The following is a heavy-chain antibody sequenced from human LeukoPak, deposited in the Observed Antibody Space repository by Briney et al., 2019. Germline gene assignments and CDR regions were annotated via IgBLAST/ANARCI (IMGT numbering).Heavy chain of an antibody. CDR2: ISGYNGNT. D-gene: IGHD3-10*01. V-gene: IGHV1-18*01. CDR1: GYTFTSYG. CDR3: ARARTGGFGELLLDY. Sequence: ASVKVSCKASGYTFTSYGISWVRQAPGHGLEWMGWISGYNGNTNYAQKLQGRVTMTTDTSTRTAYMELRSRRSDETAVYYCARARTGGFGELLLDYWGQGTLVTVSS. J-gene: IGHJ4*02.